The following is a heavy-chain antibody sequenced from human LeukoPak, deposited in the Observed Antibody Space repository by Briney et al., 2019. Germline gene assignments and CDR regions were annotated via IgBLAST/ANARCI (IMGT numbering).Heavy chain of an antibody. V-gene: IGHV4-59*01. J-gene: IGHJ4*02. D-gene: IGHD5-12*01. CDR1: GGSISSYY. CDR3: ARGPSGYHNT. CDR2: IYYSGST. Sequence: PSETLSLTCTVSGGSISSYYWSWIRQPPGKVLEWIGYIYYSGSTNYNPSLKSRVTISVDTSKNQFSLKLSSVTAADTAVYYCARGPSGYHNTGGQGTLVTVSS.